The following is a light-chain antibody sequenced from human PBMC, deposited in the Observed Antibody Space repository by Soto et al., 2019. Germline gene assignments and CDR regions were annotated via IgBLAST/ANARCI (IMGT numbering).Light chain of an antibody. J-gene: IGKJ5*01. Sequence: EIVLTQSPGTLSLSPGERATLSCRASQSVSSSYLAWYQQKPGQAPRLLIYGASSRATGIPARFSGSGSGTEFTLTISSLQPEDFATYYCQQFNDYPITFGQGTRLEIK. CDR2: GAS. V-gene: IGKV3-20*01. CDR1: QSVSSSY. CDR3: QQFNDYPIT.